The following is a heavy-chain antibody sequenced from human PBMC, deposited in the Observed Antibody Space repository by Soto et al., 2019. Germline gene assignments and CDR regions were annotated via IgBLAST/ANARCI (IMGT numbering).Heavy chain of an antibody. J-gene: IGHJ6*02. V-gene: IGHV3-23*01. D-gene: IGHD4-17*01. CDR2: ISGSGDST. CDR3: AKFYYGDYSYYCYGMDV. Sequence: EVQVLESGGGLVQPGGSLRLSCAASGFTFSSYAMSWVRQAPGKGLEWVSAISGSGDSTRYADSVQGRFTISRDTSKHTLYLQMNSLRAEDTAVYYCAKFYYGDYSYYCYGMDVWGQGTTVTVSS. CDR1: GFTFSSYA.